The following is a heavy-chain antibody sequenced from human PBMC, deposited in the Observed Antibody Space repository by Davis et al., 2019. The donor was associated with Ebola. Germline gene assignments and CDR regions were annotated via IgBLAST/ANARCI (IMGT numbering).Heavy chain of an antibody. D-gene: IGHD6-19*01. V-gene: IGHV3-21*01. CDR3: AREGAYSSGWYY. CDR1: GFTFSSYT. J-gene: IGHJ4*02. CDR2: ISSISSYI. Sequence: GGSLRLSFPAPGFTFSSYTMNWVRQAPGKGLEWVSCISSISSYIYYADSVKGRFTISRDNARNSLYLQMNSLRAEDTAVYYCAREGAYSSGWYYWGQGTLVTVSS.